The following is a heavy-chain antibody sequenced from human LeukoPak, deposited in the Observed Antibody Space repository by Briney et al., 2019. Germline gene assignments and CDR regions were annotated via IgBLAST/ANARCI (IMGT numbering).Heavy chain of an antibody. V-gene: IGHV4-31*03. CDR1: GGSISSGGYY. J-gene: IGHJ4*02. Sequence: SETLSLTCTVSGGSISSGGYYWSWIRQHPGKGLEWIGYIYYSGTTYYNPSLKSRVTISVDTSKNQFSLKLSSVTAADTAVYYCARHRGSYTPYFDYWGQGTLVTVSS. D-gene: IGHD1-26*01. CDR3: ARHRGSYTPYFDY. CDR2: IYYSGTT.